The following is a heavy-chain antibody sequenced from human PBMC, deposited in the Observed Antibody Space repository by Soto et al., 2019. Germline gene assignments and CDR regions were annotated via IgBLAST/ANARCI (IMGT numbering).Heavy chain of an antibody. CDR1: GGSFGSSA. V-gene: IGHV1-69*13. D-gene: IGHD3-16*01. Sequence: SVKVSCKASGGSFGSSAISWVRQAPAQGLEWMGEIIPVFDKANYAQNFQGRLTITADEPTGTVFMQLSSLRSEDTAVYFCARLRRDWGDAFDLWGLGTLVTVSS. CDR3: ARLRRDWGDAFDL. CDR2: IIPVFDKA. J-gene: IGHJ3*01.